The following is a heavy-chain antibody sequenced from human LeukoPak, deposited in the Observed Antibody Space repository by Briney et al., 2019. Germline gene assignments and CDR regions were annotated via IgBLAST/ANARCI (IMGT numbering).Heavy chain of an antibody. Sequence: GGSLRLSCAGSGFTVTTHYMSWVRQAPGKGLGWVSTLDLGGNTYYTDSVKGRFTVSRDRSKNTLDLHMQSLRDEDTAVYYCAAYIVGVPHWGQGALVTVSS. V-gene: IGHV3-53*01. CDR2: LDLGGNT. J-gene: IGHJ4*02. CDR3: AAYIVGVPH. CDR1: GFTVTTHY. D-gene: IGHD3-22*01.